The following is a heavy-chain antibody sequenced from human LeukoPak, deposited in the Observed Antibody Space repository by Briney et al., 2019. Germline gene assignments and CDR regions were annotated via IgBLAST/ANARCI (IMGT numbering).Heavy chain of an antibody. CDR1: GFTFSSYW. CDR2: IKQDGSEK. D-gene: IGHD2-2*01. V-gene: IGHV3-7*03. CDR3: AKDLALLGSSTSCCYYYGMDV. J-gene: IGHJ6*02. Sequence: GGSLRLSCAASGFTFSSYWMSWVRQAPGKGLEWVANIKQDGSEKYYVDSVKGRFTISRDNAKNSLYLQMNSLRAEDTAVYYCAKDLALLGSSTSCCYYYGMDVWGQGTTVTVSS.